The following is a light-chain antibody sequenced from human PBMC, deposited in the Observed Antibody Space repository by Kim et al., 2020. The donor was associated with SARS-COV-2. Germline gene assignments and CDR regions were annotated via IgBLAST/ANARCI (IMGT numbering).Light chain of an antibody. CDR2: DTY. CDR3: QQRSNWPPEYT. CDR1: QSISNF. J-gene: IGKJ3*01. V-gene: IGKV3-11*01. Sequence: EIVLTQSPANLSVSPGESATLSCRASQSISNFLAWYQQKPDQPPRLLIYDTYTRAAGIPARFSGSGSGTEFTLIISSLEPEDFAVYYCQQRSNWPPEYTFGPGTKVDIK.